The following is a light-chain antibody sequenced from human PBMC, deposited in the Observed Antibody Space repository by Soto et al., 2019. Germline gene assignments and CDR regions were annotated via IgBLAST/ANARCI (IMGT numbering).Light chain of an antibody. V-gene: IGLV6-57*04. CDR1: SGSIASNY. J-gene: IGLJ2*01. CDR3: QSYDSSTPVV. Sequence: NFMLTQPHSVSESPGKTVTISCTRSSGSIASNYVQWYQQRPGSAPTTVIYEDNQRPSGGPDRFSGSIDSSSNSASLTISGRKTEDEADYYCQSYDSSTPVVFGGGTQLTVL. CDR2: EDN.